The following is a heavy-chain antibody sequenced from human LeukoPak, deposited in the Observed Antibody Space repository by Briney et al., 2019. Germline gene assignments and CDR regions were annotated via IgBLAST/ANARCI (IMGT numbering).Heavy chain of an antibody. CDR3: ARFCGGDCYSGGY. CDR2: IYPGDSDT. V-gene: IGHV5-51*01. J-gene: IGHJ4*02. CDR1: GYSFTTYW. Sequence: GESLKISCKGSGYSFTTYWIGWVRQLPGKGLEWMGIIYPGDSDTRYSPSFQGQDTISADKSISTAYLQWSSLKASDTAMYYCARFCGGDCYSGGYWGQGTLVTVSS. D-gene: IGHD2-21*02.